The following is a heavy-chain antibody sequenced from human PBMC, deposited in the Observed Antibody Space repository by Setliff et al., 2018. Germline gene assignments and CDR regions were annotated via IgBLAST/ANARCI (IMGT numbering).Heavy chain of an antibody. D-gene: IGHD6-13*01. J-gene: IGHJ4*02. CDR3: AKDVVGYSSTWPKRDYFDS. CDR1: TFTFSKYA. CDR2: IGASGGRT. Sequence: PGGSLRLSCVASTFTFSKYAITWVRQAPGKGLEWVSSIGASGGRTYYADSAKGRFTISRDNSRNSLYLQMNSLRVEDTAIYYCAKDVVGYSSTWPKRDYFDSWGQGTLVTVSS. V-gene: IGHV3-23*01.